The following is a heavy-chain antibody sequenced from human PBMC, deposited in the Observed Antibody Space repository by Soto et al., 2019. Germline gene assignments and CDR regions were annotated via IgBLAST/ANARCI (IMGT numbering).Heavy chain of an antibody. CDR2: IYHSGST. J-gene: IGHJ4*02. V-gene: IGHV4-30-2*01. Sequence: QLQLQESGSGLVKPSQTLSLTCAVSGGSISSGGYSWSWIRQPPGKGLEWVGYIYHSGSTYYNPSIKSRVTIAIDRSKHQFSLKLSSVTAAYTAVYYCTRSGSTVTTLDYWGQGTLVTVSS. CDR3: TRSGSTVTTLDY. CDR1: GGSISSGGYS. D-gene: IGHD2-2*01.